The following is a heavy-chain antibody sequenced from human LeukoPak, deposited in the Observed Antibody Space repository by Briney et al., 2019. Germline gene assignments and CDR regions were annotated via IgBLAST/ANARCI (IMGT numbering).Heavy chain of an antibody. V-gene: IGHV3-30-3*01. CDR3: ARDDGGPCSY. Sequence: GGSLRLSCAASGFTFSSYAMHWVRQAPGKGLEWVAVISYDGSNKYYADSVKGRFTISRDNSKNTLYLQMNSLRAEDTAVYYCARDDGGPCSYWSQGTLVTVSS. CDR2: ISYDGSNK. CDR1: GFTFSSYA. J-gene: IGHJ4*02. D-gene: IGHD3-16*01.